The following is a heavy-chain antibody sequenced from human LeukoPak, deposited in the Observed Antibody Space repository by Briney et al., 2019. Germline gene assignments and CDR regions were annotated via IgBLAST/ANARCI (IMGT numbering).Heavy chain of an antibody. D-gene: IGHD3-22*01. CDR1: GGTFNSYA. V-gene: IGHV1-69*04. J-gene: IGHJ4*02. Sequence: SVKVSCKASGGTFNSYAISWVRQAPGQGLEWMGRIIPILGIANYAQKFQGRVTITADKSTSTAYMELSSLRSEDTAVYYCARDRIHYYYDSSGSVDYWGQGTLVTVSS. CDR2: IIPILGIA. CDR3: ARDRIHYYYDSSGSVDY.